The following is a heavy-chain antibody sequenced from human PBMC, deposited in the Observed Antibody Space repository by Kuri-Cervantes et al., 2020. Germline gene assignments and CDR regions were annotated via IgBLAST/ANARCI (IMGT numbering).Heavy chain of an antibody. V-gene: IGHV3-30*02. J-gene: IGHJ4*02. Sequence: GESLKISCAASGFAFVSFTMNWVRQAPGKGLEWVAFIDYSGTLTFYADFVEGRFSISRDNSKNTVYLQMNSLTSDDTAVYYGTKSRPSYTSLLCFHYWGQGTRFTVSS. D-gene: IGHD2-2*02. CDR2: IDYSGTLT. CDR3: TKSRPSYTSLLCFHY. CDR1: GFAFVSFT.